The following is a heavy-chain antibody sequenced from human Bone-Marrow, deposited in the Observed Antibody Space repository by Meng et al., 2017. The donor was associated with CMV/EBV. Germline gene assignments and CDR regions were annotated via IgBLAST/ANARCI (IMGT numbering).Heavy chain of an antibody. Sequence: GESLKISCAASGFTFSSYSMNWVRQAPGKGLEWVSSISSSSSYIYYADSVKGRFTISRDNSKNTLYLQMNSLRAEDTAVYYCAKEGPIVVVPAAIPHDYYGMDVWGQGTTVTVSS. J-gene: IGHJ6*02. D-gene: IGHD2-2*01. CDR3: AKEGPIVVVPAAIPHDYYGMDV. V-gene: IGHV3-21*04. CDR1: GFTFSSYS. CDR2: ISSSSSYI.